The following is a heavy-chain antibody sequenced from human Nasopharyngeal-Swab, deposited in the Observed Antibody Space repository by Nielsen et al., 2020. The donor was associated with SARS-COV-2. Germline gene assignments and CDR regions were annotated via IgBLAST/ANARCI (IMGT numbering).Heavy chain of an antibody. CDR3: ARVANHSMDS. CDR2: IYSGGTT. D-gene: IGHD1-14*01. J-gene: IGHJ4*02. CDR1: GFTFSSCA. V-gene: IGHV3-53*01. Sequence: GESLKISCAASGFTFSSCAMSWVRQAPGKGLEWVSIIYSGGTTYYADSVRGRFTISRDNSKNTLSLQMSSLRAEDTAVYYCARVANHSMDSWGQGTLVTVSS.